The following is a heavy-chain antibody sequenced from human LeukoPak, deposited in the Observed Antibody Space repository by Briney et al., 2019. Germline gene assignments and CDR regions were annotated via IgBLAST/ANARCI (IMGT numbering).Heavy chain of an antibody. J-gene: IGHJ4*02. CDR3: ARDGGYEGLDY. CDR1: GDSISYFY. Sequence: SETLSLTCSVSGDSISYFYWSWIRQAAGKGLEWIGRIYNSGSTDYNASLKSRVTMSVDTSKNQFSLKLNSVTAADTAVYYCARDGGYEGLDYWGQGTLVTVSS. CDR2: IYNSGST. D-gene: IGHD3-16*01. V-gene: IGHV4-4*07.